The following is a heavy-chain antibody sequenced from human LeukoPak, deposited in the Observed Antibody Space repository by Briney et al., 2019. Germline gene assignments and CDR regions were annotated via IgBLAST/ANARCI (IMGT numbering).Heavy chain of an antibody. CDR1: GFTFSSCA. CDR2: IRTNGGST. Sequence: GGSLRLSCAASGFTFSSCAMHWVRQAPGKGLEYVSAIRTNGGSTYYANSVKGRFTISRDNSKNTLYLQMGSLGAEDMAVYYCARGLRDCTSTTCFTYWYFDLWGRGTLVTVSS. V-gene: IGHV3-64*01. D-gene: IGHD2-2*02. CDR3: ARGLRDCTSTTCFTYWYFDL. J-gene: IGHJ2*01.